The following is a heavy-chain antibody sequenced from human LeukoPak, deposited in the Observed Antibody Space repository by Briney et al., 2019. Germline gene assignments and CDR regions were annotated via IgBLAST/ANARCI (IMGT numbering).Heavy chain of an antibody. D-gene: IGHD6-6*01. V-gene: IGHV4-61*02. CDR3: ARVLRSSIAARGGPHDAFDI. J-gene: IGHJ3*02. CDR2: IYTSGST. CDR1: GGSISIGTYF. Sequence: SETLSLTCTVSGGSISIGTYFWSWIRQPAGKGLEWIGRIYTSGSTNYNPSLKSRVTISVDTSKNQFSLKLSSVTAADTAVYYCARVLRSSIAARGGPHDAFDIWGQGTMVTVSS.